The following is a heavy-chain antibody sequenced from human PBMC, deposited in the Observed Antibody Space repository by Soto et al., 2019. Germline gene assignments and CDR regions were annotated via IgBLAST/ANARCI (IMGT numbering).Heavy chain of an antibody. J-gene: IGHJ4*02. D-gene: IGHD3-22*01. V-gene: IGHV3-48*01. CDR1: GFTFSSYS. Sequence: GGSLRLSCAVSGFTFSSYSMNWVRQAPGKGLEWVSFISSGGGKTYYADSVKGRFTISRDNAKNSLFLQMNGLGAEDTAVYYCARERDYYDSYDSWRDSDFDYWGQGTLVTVSS. CDR3: ARERDYYDSYDSWRDSDFDY. CDR2: ISSGGGKT.